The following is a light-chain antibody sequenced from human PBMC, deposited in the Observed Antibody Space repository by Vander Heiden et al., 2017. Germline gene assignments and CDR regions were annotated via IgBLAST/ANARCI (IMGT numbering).Light chain of an antibody. CDR2: DAS. CDR3: QQYQNWPYT. J-gene: IGKJ2*01. CDR1: HSVGDN. Sequence: DIVMTQSAVSLSVSPGDRATRSCRASHSVGDNLAWYRQKPGQAPSLLIFDASSRATGVPARFRASGSGAEFTLTISSLQSEDTASYYCQQYQNWPYTFGQGTKLEIK. V-gene: IGKV3-15*01.